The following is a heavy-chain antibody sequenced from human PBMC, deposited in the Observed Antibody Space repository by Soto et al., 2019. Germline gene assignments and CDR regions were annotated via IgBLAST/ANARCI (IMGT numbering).Heavy chain of an antibody. V-gene: IGHV3-9*01. CDR2: ISWNSANI. J-gene: IGHJ6*02. D-gene: IGHD2-2*01. CDR1: GFTFDDHA. CDR3: VSTSCHGYYGMDV. Sequence: GGSLRLSCAASGFTFDDHAMHWVRQVPGKGLEWVSAISWNSANIGYADSVKGRFTISRDNAKSSLYLQMNSLRPEDTALYYCVSTSCHGYYGMDVWGQGTTVTVSS.